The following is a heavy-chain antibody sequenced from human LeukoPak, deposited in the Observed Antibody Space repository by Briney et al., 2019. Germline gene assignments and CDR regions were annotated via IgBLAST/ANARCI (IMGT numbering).Heavy chain of an antibody. V-gene: IGHV6-1*01. J-gene: IGHJ4*02. CDR3: ARGSGYDFDY. CDR1: GDSVSSNSAA. D-gene: IGHD5-12*01. Sequence: SQTLSLTCAISGDSVSSNSAACNWIRQSPSRGLEWLGRTYFRSNWRNDYAVSVKSRITINPDTPKNQLSLHLNSVTPEDTAVYFCARGSGYDFDYWGQGTLVTVSS. CDR2: TYFRSNWRN.